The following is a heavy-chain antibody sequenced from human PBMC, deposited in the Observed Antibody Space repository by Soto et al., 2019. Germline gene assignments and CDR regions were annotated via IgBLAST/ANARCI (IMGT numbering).Heavy chain of an antibody. J-gene: IGHJ4*02. CDR1: GFSFSSYW. V-gene: IGHV3-7*01. CDR3: ARERPAAVDS. CDR2: IKQDGIDK. D-gene: IGHD2-2*01. Sequence: GGSLRLSCAASGFSFSSYWMSWVRQTPGKGLKWVANIKQDGIDKYYVDSVKGRFTISRDNAKNSLYLQMNSLRAEDTAVYYCARERPAAVDSWAQGTLVTVSS.